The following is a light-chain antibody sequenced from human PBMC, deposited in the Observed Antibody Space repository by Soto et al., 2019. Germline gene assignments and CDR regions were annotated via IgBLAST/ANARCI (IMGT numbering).Light chain of an antibody. CDR1: RSDIGAYNF. CDR2: DVN. V-gene: IGLV2-14*03. Sequence: QSALTQPASVSGSPGQSITISCTGTRSDIGAYNFVSWYQQHPGEVPKLILYDVNVRPSGVSNRFSGPKSGNTASLTISGLQAEDEADYYCTSWTTSTTMIFGGGTKLTVL. J-gene: IGLJ2*01. CDR3: TSWTTSTTMI.